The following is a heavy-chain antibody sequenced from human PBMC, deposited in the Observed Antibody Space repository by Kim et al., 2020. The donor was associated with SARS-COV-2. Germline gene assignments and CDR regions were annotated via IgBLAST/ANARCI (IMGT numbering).Heavy chain of an antibody. J-gene: IGHJ4*02. CDR3: ARGPNYYPFDY. V-gene: IGHV3-48*03. CDR1: GFTFSSYE. D-gene: IGHD1-26*01. Sequence: GGSLRLSCAASGFTFSSYEMHWVRQAPGKGLEWVSDIICSGTTTYYADSVRGRFTISRDNAKNSLYLQMNSLRAEDTAVYYCARGPNYYPFDYWGQRTL. CDR2: IICSGTTT.